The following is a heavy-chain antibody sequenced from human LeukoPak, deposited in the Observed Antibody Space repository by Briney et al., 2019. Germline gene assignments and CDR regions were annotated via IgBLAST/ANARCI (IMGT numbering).Heavy chain of an antibody. Sequence: TGGSLRLSCAASGFTFDNSAMHWVRQAPGKGLEWVSGITWNSGTIGYADSVKGRFTISRDNSKNSLHLQMKSLRPEDTAFYYCVQDREAVIFWYFDLWGRGTLVTVS. CDR1: GFTFDNSA. CDR3: VQDREAVIFWYFDL. CDR2: ITWNSGTI. J-gene: IGHJ2*01. D-gene: IGHD2-21*01. V-gene: IGHV3-9*01.